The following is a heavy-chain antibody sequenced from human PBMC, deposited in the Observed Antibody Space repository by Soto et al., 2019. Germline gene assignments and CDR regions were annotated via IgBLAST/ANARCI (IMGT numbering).Heavy chain of an antibody. CDR2: ISSRSDFI. CDR1: GFTFSSYS. D-gene: IGHD5-18*01. CDR3: ARDWRTAIT. J-gene: IGHJ5*02. Sequence: GGSLRLSCAASGFTFSSYSMNWVRQAPGKGLEWVSSISSRSDFIYYAGSVKGRFTISRDNAKNSLYLQMNSLRAEDTAVYYCARDWRTAITWGQGTLVTVS. V-gene: IGHV3-21*01.